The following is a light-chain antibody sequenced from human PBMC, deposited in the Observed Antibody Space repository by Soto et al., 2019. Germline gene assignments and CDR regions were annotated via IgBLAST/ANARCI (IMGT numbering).Light chain of an antibody. CDR1: SSNIGSNT. CDR2: SNN. CDR3: AAWDDSLNGYV. J-gene: IGLJ1*01. V-gene: IGLV1-44*01. Sequence: QSVLTQPPSASGTPGQRVTISCSGSSSNIGSNTVNWYQQLPGTAPKLLIYSNNQRPSGDPDRFSGSKSGTSASLAISGLQSEDEDDYYCAAWDDSLNGYVFGAGTKLTVL.